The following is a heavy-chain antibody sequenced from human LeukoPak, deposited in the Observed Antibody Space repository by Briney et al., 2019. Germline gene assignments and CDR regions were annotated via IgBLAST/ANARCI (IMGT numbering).Heavy chain of an antibody. J-gene: IGHJ3*02. D-gene: IGHD3-22*01. V-gene: IGHV3-74*01. CDR1: GFTFSDYE. Sequence: GGSLRLSCAASGFTFSDYEMNWVRQAPGKGLVWVSRINSDGSSTSYADSVKGRFTISRDNAKNTLYLQMNSLRAEDTAVYYCARGYYDSSGYYYYSAFDIWGQGTMVTVSS. CDR2: INSDGSST. CDR3: ARGYYDSSGYYYYSAFDI.